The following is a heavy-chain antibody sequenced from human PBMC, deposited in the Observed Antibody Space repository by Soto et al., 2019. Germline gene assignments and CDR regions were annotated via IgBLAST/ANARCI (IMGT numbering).Heavy chain of an antibody. D-gene: IGHD2-2*01. J-gene: IGHJ5*02. CDR2: IYPCDSDT. Sequence: GESLKISCKGSGYSFTSYWIGWVRQMPGKGLEWMGIIYPCDSDTRHSPSFQAQVTISADKSISTAYLQWSSLQASDTAMYYRARKGGPGESSPNPFGPWGQGTLVTVYS. V-gene: IGHV5-51*01. CDR1: GYSFTSYW. CDR3: ARKGGPGESSPNPFGP.